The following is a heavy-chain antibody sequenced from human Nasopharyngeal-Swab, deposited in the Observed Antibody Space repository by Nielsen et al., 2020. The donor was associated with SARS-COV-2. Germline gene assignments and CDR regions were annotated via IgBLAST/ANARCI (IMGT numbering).Heavy chain of an antibody. CDR2: IRSKANSYAT. D-gene: IGHD3-10*01. J-gene: IGHJ6*02. CDR3: TRALEGSGPSSYYGMDV. V-gene: IGHV3-73*01. Sequence: VRQMPGKGLEWVGCIRSKANSYATAYAASVKGRFTISRDDSKNTAYLQMNSLKTEDTAVYYCTRALEGSGPSSYYGMDVWGQGTTVTVSS.